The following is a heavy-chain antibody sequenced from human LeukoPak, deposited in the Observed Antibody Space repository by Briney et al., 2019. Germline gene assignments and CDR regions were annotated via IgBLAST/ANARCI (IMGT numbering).Heavy chain of an antibody. CDR2: IYPGDSDT. D-gene: IGHD1-26*01. CDR3: ARLDSYSGSYGVDY. CDR1: GYSFTTYW. V-gene: IGHV5-51*01. J-gene: IGHJ4*02. Sequence: GESLKIYCQASGYSFTTYWLAWVRQMPGKGLEWMGIIYPGDSDTRYSPSFQGQVTISADKSISAAYLQWSSLKASDTAMYYCARLDSYSGSYGVDYWGQGTLVTVSS.